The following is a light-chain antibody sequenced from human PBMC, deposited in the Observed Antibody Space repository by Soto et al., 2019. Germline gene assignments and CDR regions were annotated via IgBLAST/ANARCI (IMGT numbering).Light chain of an antibody. CDR3: QQYGSSPWT. V-gene: IGKV3-20*01. CDR2: GAS. J-gene: IGKJ1*01. CDR1: QSVSSSY. Sequence: EIVLTQSPGTLSSSPGERATLSCRASQSVSSSYLAWYQQKPGQAPRLLIYGASSRATGIPDRFSGSGSETDFTLTISRLEPEDFAVYYCQQYGSSPWTFGQGTKVDIK.